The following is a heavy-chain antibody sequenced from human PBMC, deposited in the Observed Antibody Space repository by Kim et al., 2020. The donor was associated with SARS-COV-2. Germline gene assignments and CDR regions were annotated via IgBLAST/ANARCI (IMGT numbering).Heavy chain of an antibody. J-gene: IGHJ6*02. Sequence: GGSLRLSCAASGFTFSSYAMHWVRQAPGKGLEWVAVISYDGSNKYYADSVKGRFTISRDNSKNTLYLQMNSLRAEDTAVYYCASAWEIAAAGNTHHLYCYYGMDVWGQGTTVTVSS. D-gene: IGHD6-13*01. CDR2: ISYDGSNK. CDR3: ASAWEIAAAGNTHHLYCYYGMDV. V-gene: IGHV3-30*04. CDR1: GFTFSSYA.